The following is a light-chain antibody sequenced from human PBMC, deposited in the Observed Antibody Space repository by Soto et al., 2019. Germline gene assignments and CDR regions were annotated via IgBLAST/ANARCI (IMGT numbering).Light chain of an antibody. V-gene: IGLV1-44*01. CDR2: SHS. Sequence: QSALTQPPSASGTPGQRVAFSCSGSSSNIGANTVNWYQQFPGAAPKLLIYSHSQRPSGVPDRFSGSKSGTSASLAISGLQSDDEADYYCAAWDDSLNGYVFGNGTKVTVL. CDR3: AAWDDSLNGYV. CDR1: SSNIGANT. J-gene: IGLJ1*01.